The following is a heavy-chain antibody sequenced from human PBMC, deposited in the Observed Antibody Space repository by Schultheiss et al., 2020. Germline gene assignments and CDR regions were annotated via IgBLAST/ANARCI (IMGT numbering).Heavy chain of an antibody. CDR3: ARGLGDSDY. CDR2: IYYSGST. J-gene: IGHJ4*02. V-gene: IGHV4-59*12. CDR1: GGSISSYY. D-gene: IGHD3-16*01. Sequence: SQPLSLTCTVSGGSISSYYWSWIRQPPGKGLEWIGYIYYSGSTNYNPSLKSRVTISVDTSKNQFSLKLSSVTAADTAVYYCARGLGDSDYWGQGTLVTVSS.